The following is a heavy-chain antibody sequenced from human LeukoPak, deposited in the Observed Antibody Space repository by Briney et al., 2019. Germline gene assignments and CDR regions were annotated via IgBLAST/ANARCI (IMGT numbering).Heavy chain of an antibody. CDR3: ALSRTGSYFELGY. J-gene: IGHJ4*02. CDR1: GGSISSGGYY. CDR2: IYHSGST. V-gene: IGHV4-30-2*01. D-gene: IGHD1-26*01. Sequence: SQTLSLTCTVSGGSISSGGYYWSWIRQPPGKGLEWIGYIYHSGSTYYNPSLKSRVTMSVDTSKNQFSLKLGSVTAADTAVYYCALSRTGSYFELGYWGQGTLVTVSS.